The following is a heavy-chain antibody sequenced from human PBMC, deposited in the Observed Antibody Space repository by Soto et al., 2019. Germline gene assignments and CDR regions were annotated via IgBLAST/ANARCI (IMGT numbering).Heavy chain of an antibody. D-gene: IGHD3-3*01. CDR3: AKARAQYYDFWSGYPVDY. Sequence: GGSLRLSCAASGFIFRDWFMSWIRQAPGKGLEWISYISKDSGRATRYADSVKGRFTISRDNAKNSLFLQMNNLTVEDTAVYYCAKARAQYYDFWSGYPVDYWGQGTLVTVSS. J-gene: IGHJ4*02. CDR1: GFIFRDWF. CDR2: ISKDSGRAT. V-gene: IGHV3-11*01.